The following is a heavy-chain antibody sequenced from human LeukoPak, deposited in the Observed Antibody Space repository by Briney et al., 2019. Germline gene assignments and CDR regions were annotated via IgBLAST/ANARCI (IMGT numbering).Heavy chain of an antibody. Sequence: SETLSLTCAVYGGSLSGYYWSWIRQPPGKGLEWIGEINHSGSTNYNPSLKSRVTISVDTSKNQFSLKLSSVTAADTAVYYCARVTGTKVDYWGQGTLVTVSS. CDR2: INHSGST. D-gene: IGHD1-7*01. J-gene: IGHJ4*02. CDR1: GGSLSGYY. V-gene: IGHV4-34*01. CDR3: ARVTGTKVDY.